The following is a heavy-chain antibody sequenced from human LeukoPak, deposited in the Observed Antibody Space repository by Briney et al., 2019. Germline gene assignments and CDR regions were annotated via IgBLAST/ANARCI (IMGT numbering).Heavy chain of an antibody. CDR2: IYTSGST. Sequence: SETLSLTCTVSGGSISSGSYYWSWIRQPAGKGLEWIGRIYTSGSTNYNPSLKSRVSISVDTSNNQFSLKLRSVTAADTAVYYCARYYCGASCYFFDYWGQGTLVTVSS. V-gene: IGHV4-61*02. J-gene: IGHJ4*02. CDR1: GGSISSGSYY. D-gene: IGHD2-21*01. CDR3: ARYYCGASCYFFDY.